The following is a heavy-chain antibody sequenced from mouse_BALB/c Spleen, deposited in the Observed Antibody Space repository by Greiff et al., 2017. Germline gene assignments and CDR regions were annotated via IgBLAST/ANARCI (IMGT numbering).Heavy chain of an antibody. CDR1: GFSLTSYG. Sequence: VKLVESGPGLVAPSQSLSITCTVSGFSLTSYGVHWVRQPPGKGLEWLGVIWAGGSTNYNSALMSRLSISKDNSKSQVFLKMNSLQTDDTAMYYCARAYYGSSWRYFDVWGAGTTVTVSS. CDR3: ARAYYGSSWRYFDV. D-gene: IGHD1-1*01. V-gene: IGHV2-9*02. CDR2: IWAGGST. J-gene: IGHJ1*01.